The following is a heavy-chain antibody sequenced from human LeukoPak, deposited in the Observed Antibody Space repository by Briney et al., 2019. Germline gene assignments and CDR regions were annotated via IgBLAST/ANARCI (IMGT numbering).Heavy chain of an antibody. V-gene: IGHV4-39*01. CDR1: GGSISSGGYY. D-gene: IGHD3-3*01. CDR2: IYYSGST. J-gene: IGHJ4*02. CDR3: ARRYYDFWSGYWYYFDH. Sequence: PSEALSLTCTVSGGSISSGGYYWSWIRQHPGKGLEWIGYIYYSGSTYYNPSLKSRVTISVDTSKNQFSLKLSSVTAADTAVYYCARRYYDFWSGYWYYFDHWGQGTLVTVSS.